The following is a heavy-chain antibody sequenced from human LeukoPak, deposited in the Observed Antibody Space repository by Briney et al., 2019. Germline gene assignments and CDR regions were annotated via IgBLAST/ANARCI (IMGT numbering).Heavy chain of an antibody. CDR2: ISSSGSTI. D-gene: IGHD3-10*02. CDR1: GFTFSSYE. J-gene: IGHJ6*04. V-gene: IGHV3-48*03. Sequence: PGGSLLLSFAASGFTFSSYEMNWVRQAPGKGLAWVSYISSSGSTIYYADSVKGRFTISRDNAKNSLYLQMNSLRAEDTAVYYCAELGITMIGGVWGKGTTVTISS. CDR3: AELGITMIGGV.